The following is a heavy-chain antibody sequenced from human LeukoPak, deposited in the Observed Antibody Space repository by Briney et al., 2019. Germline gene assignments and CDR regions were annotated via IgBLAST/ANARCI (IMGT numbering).Heavy chain of an antibody. CDR3: ARVFYWSSDF. D-gene: IGHD3-3*01. Sequence: GGSLRLSCAASGFTFNNYWMVWIRQAPGKGLEWVANINQDGSERRYVDSVKGRFTISRENTKSSVYLQMSSLRDEDTAVYYCARVFYWSSDFWGRGTLVTVSS. J-gene: IGHJ4*02. V-gene: IGHV3-7*01. CDR2: INQDGSER. CDR1: GFTFNNYW.